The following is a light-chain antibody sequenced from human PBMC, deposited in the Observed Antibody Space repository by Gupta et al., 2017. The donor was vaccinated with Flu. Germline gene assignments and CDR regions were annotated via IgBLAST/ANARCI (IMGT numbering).Light chain of an antibody. CDR1: QSISTW. CDR3: QQYNTYSPLT. Sequence: STLSASVGDRVTITCRASQSISTWLAWYQQKAGKAPKLLIYKASSLESGVPSRFSGSGSGTEFTLTISSLQPDDFATYYCQQYNTYSPLTFGGGTKVEIK. J-gene: IGKJ4*01. V-gene: IGKV1-5*03. CDR2: KAS.